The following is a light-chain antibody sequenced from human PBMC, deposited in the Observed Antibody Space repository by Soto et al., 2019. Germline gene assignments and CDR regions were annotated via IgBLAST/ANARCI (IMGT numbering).Light chain of an antibody. CDR2: KAS. J-gene: IGKJ1*01. CDR3: LQYNSYWT. Sequence: DIQMTQSPSTLSASVGDRVTITCRASQSIRSWLAWYQQKPGKAPKILIYKASSLESGVPSRFSGSGSGTEFTLTISSLQPDDFSTYYCLQYNSYWTFGQGTKVEIK. V-gene: IGKV1-5*03. CDR1: QSIRSW.